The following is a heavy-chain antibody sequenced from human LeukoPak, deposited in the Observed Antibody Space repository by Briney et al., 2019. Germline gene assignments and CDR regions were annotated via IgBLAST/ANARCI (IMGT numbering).Heavy chain of an antibody. D-gene: IGHD6-19*01. J-gene: IGHJ6*02. CDR1: GYTFTSYG. V-gene: IGHV1-18*01. CDR2: ISAYNGNT. Sequence: ASVKVSCKASGYTFTSYGISWVRQAPGQGLEWMGWISAYNGNTNYAQKLQGRVTMTTDTSTSTAYMELRSLRSDDTAVYYCAREESSGWYYYYYYYGMDVWGQGTLVTVSS. CDR3: AREESSGWYYYYYYYGMDV.